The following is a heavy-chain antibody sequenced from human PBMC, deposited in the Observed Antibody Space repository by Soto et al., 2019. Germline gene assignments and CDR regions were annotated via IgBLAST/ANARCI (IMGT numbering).Heavy chain of an antibody. CDR2: TYYRSKWYN. Sequence: SQTLSLTCAISGDSVSSNSAAWNWIRQSPSRGLEWLGRTYYRSKWYNDYAVSVKSRITINPDTSKNQFSLQLNSVTPEDTAVCYCARVPYYYGSGSYYNFDYWGQGTLVTVSS. CDR1: GDSVSSNSAA. D-gene: IGHD3-10*01. CDR3: ARVPYYYGSGSYYNFDY. J-gene: IGHJ4*02. V-gene: IGHV6-1*01.